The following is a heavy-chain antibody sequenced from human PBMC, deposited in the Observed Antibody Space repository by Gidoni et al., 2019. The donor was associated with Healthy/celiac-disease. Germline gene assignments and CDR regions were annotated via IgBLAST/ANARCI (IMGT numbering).Heavy chain of an antibody. J-gene: IGHJ6*02. CDR2: INPNSGGT. D-gene: IGHD6-19*01. V-gene: IGHV1-2*06. Sequence: QVQLVQSGAEVKKPGASVKVSCKASGYTFTGYYMHWVRQAPGQGLEWMGRINPNSGGTNYAQKFQGRVTMTRDTSISTAYMELSRLRSDDTAVYYCARPYRVAVAGTRVPVYGMDVWGQGTTVTVSS. CDR1: GYTFTGYY. CDR3: ARPYRVAVAGTRVPVYGMDV.